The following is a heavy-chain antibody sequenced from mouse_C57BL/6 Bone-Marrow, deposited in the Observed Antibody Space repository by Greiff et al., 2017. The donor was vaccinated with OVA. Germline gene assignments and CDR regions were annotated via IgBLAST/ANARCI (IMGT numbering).Heavy chain of an antibody. Sequence: QVQLKESGPGLVAPSQSLSITCTASGFSLTSYGVNWVRQPPGKGLEWLGEIWGGGSTNYNSAHMSSLSISKDNSKVQVFLRMTGLQPDDTAIYYCAKQTGRRGPHWYALDYWGQGTSVTVSS. J-gene: IGHJ4*01. D-gene: IGHD3-3*01. CDR2: IWGGGST. CDR1: GFSLTSYG. CDR3: AKQTGRRGPHWYALDY. V-gene: IGHV2-9*01.